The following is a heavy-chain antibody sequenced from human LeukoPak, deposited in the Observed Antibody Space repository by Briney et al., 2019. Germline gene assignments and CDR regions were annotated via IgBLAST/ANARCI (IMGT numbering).Heavy chain of an antibody. J-gene: IGHJ4*02. CDR3: AKPLINLVVVSAIEY. D-gene: IGHD2-15*01. Sequence: HTGGSLRLSCAASGFTFSSYSMNWVRQAPGKGLEWVSYISSSSSTIYYADSVKGRFTISRDNAKNSLYLQMNSLRDEDTAVYYCAKPLINLVVVSAIEYWGQGTLVSVSS. CDR2: ISSSSSTI. V-gene: IGHV3-48*02. CDR1: GFTFSSYS.